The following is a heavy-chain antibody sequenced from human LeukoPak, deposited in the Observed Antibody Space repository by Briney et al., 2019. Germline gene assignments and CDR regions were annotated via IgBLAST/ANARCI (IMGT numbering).Heavy chain of an antibody. CDR1: GGSISSYY. CDR3: ARDSRRDSSGYSIDY. J-gene: IGHJ4*02. D-gene: IGHD3-22*01. V-gene: IGHV4-59*01. CDR2: IYYSGST. Sequence: PSETLSLTCTVSGGSISSYYWSWIRQPPGKGLEWIGHIYYSGSTNYNPSLKSRVTISVDTSKNQFSLKLRSVTAADTAGYYCARDSRRDSSGYSIDYWGQGTLVTVSS.